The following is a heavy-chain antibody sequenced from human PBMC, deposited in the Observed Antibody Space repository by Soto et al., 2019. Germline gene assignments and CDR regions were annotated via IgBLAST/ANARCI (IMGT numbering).Heavy chain of an antibody. CDR3: ARGGPRKGTYLFDY. CDR1: RFTFSDYS. Sequence: GSLRRSSSASRFTFSDYSVSWVRQAPGRGPEWVSYISTSGSTIFYADSVKGRFTISRDNTMSSLYLQMNSLRVEDAAIYYCARGGPRKGTYLFDYWGQGPLVTVSS. J-gene: IGHJ4*02. V-gene: IGHV3-11*01. D-gene: IGHD3-10*01. CDR2: ISTSGSTI.